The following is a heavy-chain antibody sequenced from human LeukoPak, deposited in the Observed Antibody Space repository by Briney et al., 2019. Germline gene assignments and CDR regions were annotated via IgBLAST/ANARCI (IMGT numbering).Heavy chain of an antibody. D-gene: IGHD6-13*01. V-gene: IGHV4-39*07. CDR3: ARDARIAAAGDYYYGMDV. J-gene: IGHJ6*02. Sequence: SETLSLTCTVSGGSISSSSYYWGWIRQPPGKGLEWIGSIYYSGSTYYNPSLKSRVTISVDTSKNQFSLKLSSVTAADTAVYYCARDARIAAAGDYYYGMDVWGQGTTVTVSS. CDR2: IYYSGST. CDR1: GGSISSSSYY.